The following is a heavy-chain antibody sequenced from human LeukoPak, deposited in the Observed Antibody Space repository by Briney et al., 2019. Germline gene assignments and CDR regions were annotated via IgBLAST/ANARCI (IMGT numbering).Heavy chain of an antibody. CDR1: GYTFTSYY. CDR2: INPSGGST. D-gene: IGHD3-9*01. CDR3: ARGEYDILTGYYTYLDY. Sequence: ASVKVSCKASGYTFTSYYMHWVRQAPGQGLEWMGIINPSGGSTSYAQKFQGRVTMTRDTSTSTVYMELSSLRPEDTAVYYCARGEYDILTGYYTYLDYWGQGTLVTVSS. V-gene: IGHV1-46*01. J-gene: IGHJ4*02.